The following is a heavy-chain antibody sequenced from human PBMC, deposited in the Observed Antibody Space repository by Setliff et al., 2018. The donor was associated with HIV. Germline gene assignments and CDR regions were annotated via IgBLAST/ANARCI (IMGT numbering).Heavy chain of an antibody. CDR2: ISPGDSDT. CDR3: ARAGNYYHSRGYSDDAFDI. V-gene: IGHV5-51*04. D-gene: IGHD3-22*01. Sequence: GESLKISCEASGYSFTSYWIGWVRQMPGKGLEWVGIISPGDSDTRYSPSFQGQVTISADNPISTAYLQWTSLKTPDTAIYYCARAGNYYHSRGYSDDAFDIWGQGTMVTVSS. J-gene: IGHJ3*02. CDR1: GYSFTSYW.